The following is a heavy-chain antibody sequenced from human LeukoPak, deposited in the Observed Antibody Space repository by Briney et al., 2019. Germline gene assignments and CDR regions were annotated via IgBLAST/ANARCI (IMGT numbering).Heavy chain of an antibody. Sequence: SETLSLTCTVSGGSISSYYWSWIRQPPGKGLAWIGYIYYSGSTNYNRSLKSRVTISLDTSKNEFSLKLNSLTAADTAVYYCARHNREDPFDYWGQGTLVTVSS. V-gene: IGHV4-59*08. CDR2: IYYSGST. CDR1: GGSISSYY. J-gene: IGHJ4*02. D-gene: IGHD1-14*01. CDR3: ARHNREDPFDY.